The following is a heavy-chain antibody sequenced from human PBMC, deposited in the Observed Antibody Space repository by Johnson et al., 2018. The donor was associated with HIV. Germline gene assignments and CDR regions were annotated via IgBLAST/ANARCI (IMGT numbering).Heavy chain of an antibody. V-gene: IGHV3-30-3*01. CDR2: IWYDGSNK. CDR3: AKVLDLVVVVAANRGAFGI. D-gene: IGHD2-15*01. Sequence: QVQLVESGGGVVQPGRSLRLSCAASGFTFSSYAMHWVRQAPGKGLEWVAVIWYDGSNKYYADSVKGRFTISRDNAKNSLYLQMNSLRVEDTAVYYCAKVLDLVVVVAANRGAFGIWGQGTMVTVSS. CDR1: GFTFSSYA. J-gene: IGHJ3*02.